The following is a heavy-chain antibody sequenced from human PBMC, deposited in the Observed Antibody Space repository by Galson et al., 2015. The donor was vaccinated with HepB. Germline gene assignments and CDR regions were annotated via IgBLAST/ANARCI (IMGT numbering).Heavy chain of an antibody. Sequence: QSGAEVKKPGESLRISCKGSGYSFTNYWISWVRQMPGKGLEWMGRIDPSESYINYSPSFQGHVTISADKSISTAYLQWSNLKASDTAMFYCARQRFGSSLTTLDSWGQGTLIIVSS. D-gene: IGHD6-13*01. CDR3: ARQRFGSSLTTLDS. J-gene: IGHJ4*02. CDR1: GYSFTNYW. V-gene: IGHV5-10-1*01. CDR2: IDPSESYI.